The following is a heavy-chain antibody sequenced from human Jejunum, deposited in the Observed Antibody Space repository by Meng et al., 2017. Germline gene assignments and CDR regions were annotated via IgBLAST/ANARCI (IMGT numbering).Heavy chain of an antibody. D-gene: IGHD6-13*01. CDR3: AHRLAYSSNYNVGWFDS. V-gene: IGHV2-5*02. CDR1: GSCLSTSGVG. Sequence: QVPLRGSGPASVKPTQPLPPTCTFFGSCLSTSGVGLGWIRPPPGKALECLALIYWDDDKRYNPSLKNRLTITKVTSKNQVVLTMTNMDLVVTATYYCAHRLAYSSNYNVGWFDSWGQGTLVTVSS. J-gene: IGHJ5*01. CDR2: IYWDDDK.